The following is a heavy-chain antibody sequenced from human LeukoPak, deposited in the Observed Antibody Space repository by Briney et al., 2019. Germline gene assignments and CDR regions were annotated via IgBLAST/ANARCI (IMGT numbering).Heavy chain of an antibody. D-gene: IGHD3-9*01. CDR2: IKQDGSAK. CDR3: ARDPDILTGIAFDI. CDR1: GFTFSSDW. Sequence: GGSLRLSCAASGFTFSSDWMSWVRQAPGKGLEWVANIKQDGSAKYYVDSVKGRFTISRDNAKNSLYLQMNSLRAEDTAVYYCARDPDILTGIAFDIWGQGTMVTVSS. V-gene: IGHV3-7*05. J-gene: IGHJ3*02.